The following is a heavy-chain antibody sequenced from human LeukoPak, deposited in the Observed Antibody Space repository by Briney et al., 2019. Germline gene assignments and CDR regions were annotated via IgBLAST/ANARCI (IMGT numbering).Heavy chain of an antibody. J-gene: IGHJ4*02. D-gene: IGHD6-19*01. CDR1: GFTFSSYW. CDR3: ARGSNGWHGIDY. Sequence: PGGSLRLSCAASGFTFSSYWMHWVRQAPGMGLVWVSRISGDGSTTSYADSVKGRFTISRDNAKNTLYLEMNSLRAEDTAVYYCARGSNGWHGIDYWGQGTLVTVSS. CDR2: ISGDGSTT. V-gene: IGHV3-74*01.